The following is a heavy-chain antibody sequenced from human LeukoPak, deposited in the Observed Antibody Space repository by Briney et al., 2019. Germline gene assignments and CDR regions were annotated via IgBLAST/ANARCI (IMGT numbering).Heavy chain of an antibody. CDR1: GYIFTSYW. CDR2: IDPTDSYT. V-gene: IGHV5-10-1*01. J-gene: IGHJ4*02. D-gene: IGHD6-6*01. Sequence: KSGESLKISCKGSGYIFTSYWITWVRQLPGKGLEWMGMIDPTDSYTNYSPSFQGHVTISTDKSISTAYLQWSSLKASDTAIYYCARRGRSSSNFDFWGQGTLVTVSS. CDR3: ARRGRSSSNFDF.